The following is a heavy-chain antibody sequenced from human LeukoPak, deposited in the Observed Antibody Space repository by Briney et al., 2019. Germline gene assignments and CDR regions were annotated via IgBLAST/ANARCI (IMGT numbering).Heavy chain of an antibody. Sequence: SETLSLTCAVYGDSFSGYYWSWIRQPPRKGLEWIGYIHYTGSTNYNPSLKSRVTISVDTSKNQFSLKLSSVTAADTAVYYCARVEEGYGSGRRENYYYYYMDVWGKGTTVTISS. V-gene: IGHV4-59*01. CDR1: GDSFSGYY. J-gene: IGHJ6*03. D-gene: IGHD3-10*01. CDR2: IHYTGST. CDR3: ARVEEGYGSGRRENYYYYYMDV.